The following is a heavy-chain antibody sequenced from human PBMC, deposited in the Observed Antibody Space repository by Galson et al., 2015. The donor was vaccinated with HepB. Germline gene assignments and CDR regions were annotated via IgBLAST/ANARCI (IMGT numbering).Heavy chain of an antibody. Sequence: SLRLSCAASGFTFSSYAMHWVRQAPGKGLEWVAVISYDGSNKYYADSVKGRFTISRDNSKNTLYLQMNSLRAEDTAVYYCARDPGDYVWGSYRNDKYFDYWGQGTLVTVSS. D-gene: IGHD3-16*02. V-gene: IGHV3-30-3*01. J-gene: IGHJ4*02. CDR1: GFTFSSYA. CDR3: ARDPGDYVWGSYRNDKYFDY. CDR2: ISYDGSNK.